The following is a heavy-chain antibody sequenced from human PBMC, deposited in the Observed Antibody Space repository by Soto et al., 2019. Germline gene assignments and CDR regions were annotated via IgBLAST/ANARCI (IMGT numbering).Heavy chain of an antibody. D-gene: IGHD3-3*01. CDR2: IKRKSDGGTT. CDR1: GVPFSNAW. Sequence: LRLSCAASGVPFSNAWMSWVRQAPGKGLEWVGRIKRKSDGGTTDYAAPVKGRFIISRDDSKNTLYLQMTSLKTEDTAVYFCTRTTPYDFWCGNYTGWFDPWGQGTLVTVSS. CDR3: TRTTPYDFWCGNYTGWFDP. J-gene: IGHJ5*02. V-gene: IGHV3-15*05.